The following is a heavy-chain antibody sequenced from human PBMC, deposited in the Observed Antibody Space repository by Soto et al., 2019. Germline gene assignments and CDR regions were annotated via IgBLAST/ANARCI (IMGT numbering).Heavy chain of an antibody. CDR1: GDSITSNSYF. CDR3: ARGGPYYDILTGYYPVKNPFDY. Sequence: SETLSLTCTVSGDSITSNSYFWAWIRQPPGKGLEWIGSIYYSGTTYYNPSLKSRVTISVDRSKNQFSLKLSSVTAADTAVYYCARGGPYYDILTGYYPVKNPFDYWGQGTLVTVSS. V-gene: IGHV4-39*01. D-gene: IGHD3-9*01. J-gene: IGHJ4*02. CDR2: IYYSGTT.